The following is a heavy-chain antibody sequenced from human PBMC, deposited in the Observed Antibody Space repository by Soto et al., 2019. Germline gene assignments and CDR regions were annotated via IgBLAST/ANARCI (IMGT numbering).Heavy chain of an antibody. V-gene: IGHV3-33*01. J-gene: IGHJ4*02. CDR2: ISYDDCYR. CDR1: GFTFDNYG. CDR3: AGGDYGDSIDF. D-gene: IGHD4-17*01. Sequence: QVHLVESGGGVVQPGKSLRLSCAASGFTFDNYGMLWVRQAPGKGLEWVALISYDDCYRYDTNSVRGRFTISRDNSKNVVFLHMNSLQGDGTAVYYCAGGDYGDSIDFWGQGTLVTVSS.